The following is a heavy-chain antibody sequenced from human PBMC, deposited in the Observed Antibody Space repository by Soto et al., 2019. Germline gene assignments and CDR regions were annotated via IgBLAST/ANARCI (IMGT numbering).Heavy chain of an antibody. CDR1: GFTFSDYY. V-gene: IGHV3-11*05. J-gene: IGHJ4*02. CDR3: ARGGGSGWTPDY. D-gene: IGHD6-19*01. CDR2: IRGSSSHR. Sequence: QVQLVESGGGLVKPGGSLRLSCAASGFTFSDYYMSWIRQAPGKGLEWLSYIRGSSSHRDYAKSVKGRFTIARDNAKNLLYLQMNSLRVEDTAVYYCARGGGSGWTPDYWGRGTRVTVSS.